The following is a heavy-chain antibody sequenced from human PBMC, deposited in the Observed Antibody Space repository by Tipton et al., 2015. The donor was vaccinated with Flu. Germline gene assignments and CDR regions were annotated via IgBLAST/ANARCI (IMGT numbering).Heavy chain of an antibody. D-gene: IGHD3-10*01. CDR1: GFTFSAYG. V-gene: IGHV3-30*03. Sequence: QLVQSGGGVVQPGRSLRLSCAASGFTFSAYGLHWVRQAPGKGLEWVAVISSDGRSEYYADSVKGRLTISRDNSKNTLYLQMNSLRGEDTAVYYCAHRWLGELSLHYSGMDVWGQGTSVTVSS. CDR3: AHRWLGELSLHYSGMDV. CDR2: ISSDGRSE. J-gene: IGHJ6*02.